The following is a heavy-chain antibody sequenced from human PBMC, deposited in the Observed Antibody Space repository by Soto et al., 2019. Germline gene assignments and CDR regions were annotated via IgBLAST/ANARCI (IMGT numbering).Heavy chain of an antibody. J-gene: IGHJ5*01. V-gene: IGHV3-23*01. D-gene: IGHD2-15*01. CDR3: AKAVSCSGGSCDWFDS. CDR1: GFTFSSYA. Sequence: EVQLLESGGGLVQPGGSLRLSCVASGFTFSSYAMSWVRQAPGKGLEWVSTIADTSGNTHYAESVKGRFTISRDNSKNTLDLQMNSLRAEDTAVYYCAKAVSCSGGSCDWFDSWGQGALVTVSS. CDR2: IADTSGNT.